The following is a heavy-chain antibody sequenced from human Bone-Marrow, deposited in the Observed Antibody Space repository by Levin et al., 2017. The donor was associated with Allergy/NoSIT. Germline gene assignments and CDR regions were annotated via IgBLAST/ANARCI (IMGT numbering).Heavy chain of an antibody. CDR1: GFTFSSYA. Sequence: GGSLRLSCAASGFTFSSYAMHWVRQAPGKGLEWVAVISYDGSNKYYADSVKGRFTISRDNSKNTLYLQMNSLRAEDTAVYYCARAPTSGGSWVDYWGQGTLVTVSS. V-gene: IGHV3-30-3*01. CDR3: ARAPTSGGSWVDY. D-gene: IGHD2-15*01. J-gene: IGHJ4*02. CDR2: ISYDGSNK.